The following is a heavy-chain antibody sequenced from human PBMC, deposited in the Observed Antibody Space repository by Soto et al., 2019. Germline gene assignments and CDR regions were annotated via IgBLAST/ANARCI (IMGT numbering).Heavy chain of an antibody. Sequence: LCGGSISSGGYYWSWIRQHPGKGLEWIGYIYYSGSTYYNPSLKSRVTISVDTSKNQFSLKLSSVTAADTAVYYCARAGRGLLLFDYWGQGTLVTVSS. J-gene: IGHJ4*02. D-gene: IGHD3-22*01. CDR2: IYYSGST. V-gene: IGHV4-31*02. CDR1: GGSISSGGYY. CDR3: ARAGRGLLLFDY.